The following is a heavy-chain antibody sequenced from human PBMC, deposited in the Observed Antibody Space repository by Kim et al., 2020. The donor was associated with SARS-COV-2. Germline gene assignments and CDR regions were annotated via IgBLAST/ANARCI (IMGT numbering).Heavy chain of an antibody. CDR1: GGSISSGGYY. D-gene: IGHD6-6*01. V-gene: IGHV4-31*03. CDR2: IYYSGST. J-gene: IGHJ5*02. Sequence: SETLSLTCTVSGGSISSGGYYWSWIRQHPGKGLEWIGYIYYSGSTYYNPSLKSRVTISVDTSKNQFSLKLSSVTAADTAVYYCAGTYSSSSWYNWFDPWGQGTLVTVSS. CDR3: AGTYSSSSWYNWFDP.